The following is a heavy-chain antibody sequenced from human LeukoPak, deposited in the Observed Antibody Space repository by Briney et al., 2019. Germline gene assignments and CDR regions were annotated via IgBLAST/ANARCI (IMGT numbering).Heavy chain of an antibody. V-gene: IGHV4-59*01. CDR2: IYYSEST. Sequence: SETLSLTCTVSGDSISSYYWSWIRQPPGKGLEWIGYIYYSESTNYNPSLKSRVTISVDTSKNQFSLKLSSVTAADTAVYYCARGRSVETTPFDYWGQGTLVTVSS. J-gene: IGHJ4*02. D-gene: IGHD1-26*01. CDR1: GDSISSYY. CDR3: ARGRSVETTPFDY.